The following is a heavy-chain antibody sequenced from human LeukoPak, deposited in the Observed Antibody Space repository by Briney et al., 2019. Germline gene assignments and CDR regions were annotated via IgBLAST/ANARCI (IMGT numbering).Heavy chain of an antibody. CDR1: GFTFSSYG. Sequence: GGSLRLSRAASGFTFSSYGMHWVRQAPGKGLEWVAFIRYDGSNKYYADSVKGRFTISRDNSKNTLYLQMNSLRAEDTAVYYCAKPREYYGSGSLDWGQGTLVTVSS. CDR2: IRYDGSNK. D-gene: IGHD3-10*01. J-gene: IGHJ4*02. V-gene: IGHV3-30*02. CDR3: AKPREYYGSGSLD.